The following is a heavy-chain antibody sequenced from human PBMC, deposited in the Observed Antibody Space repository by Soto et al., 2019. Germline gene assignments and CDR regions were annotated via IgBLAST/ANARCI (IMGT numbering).Heavy chain of an antibody. J-gene: IGHJ4*02. CDR3: ARDSSGRHDY. Sequence: LSLTCSVSGGSVRSGSYYWTWIRQPPGKGLEWIGYIYQSGTTNYNASPKSRVTISIDTSKNQFFLKLNSVTAADTAVYYCARDSSGRHDYWGQGTLVTVSS. CDR1: GGSVRSGSYY. D-gene: IGHD3-22*01. CDR2: IYQSGTT. V-gene: IGHV4-61*01.